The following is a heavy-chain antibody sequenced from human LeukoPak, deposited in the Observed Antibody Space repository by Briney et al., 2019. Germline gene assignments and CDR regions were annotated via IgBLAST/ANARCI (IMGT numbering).Heavy chain of an antibody. D-gene: IGHD5-18*01. Sequence: PGGSLRLSCAASGFTFSSYDMHWVRQATGKGLEWVSAIGTAGDTYYPGSVKGRFTISRENAKNSLYLLMNSLRAGDTAVYYCARGRYSYVIDYWGQGTLVTVSS. V-gene: IGHV3-13*01. J-gene: IGHJ4*02. CDR2: IGTAGDT. CDR1: GFTFSSYD. CDR3: ARGRYSYVIDY.